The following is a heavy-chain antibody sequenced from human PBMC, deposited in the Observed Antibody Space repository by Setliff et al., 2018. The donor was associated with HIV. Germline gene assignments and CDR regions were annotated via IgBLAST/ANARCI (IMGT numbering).Heavy chain of an antibody. V-gene: IGHV1-69*05. CDR3: ARDQAAAGSFGWLDP. CDR2: IIPIFGTA. Sequence: SVKVSCKASGGTFSSYAISWVRQAPGQGLEWMGGIIPIFGTANYAQKFQGRVTITTDESTSTAYMELSSLRSEDTAVYYCARDQAAAGSFGWLDPWGQGALVTVSS. D-gene: IGHD6-13*01. CDR1: GGTFSSYA. J-gene: IGHJ5*02.